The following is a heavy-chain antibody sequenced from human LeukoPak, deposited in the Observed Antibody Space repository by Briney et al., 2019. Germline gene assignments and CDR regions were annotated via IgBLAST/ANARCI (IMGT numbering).Heavy chain of an antibody. CDR1: GYTFTSYD. V-gene: IGHV1-8*01. Sequence: GASVKVSCKASGYTFTSYDINWVRQATGQGLEWMGWMNPNSGNTGYAQKFQGRVTMTRNTSISTAYMELSSLRSEDTAVYYCARGNLLKYSSSWYDLRTYNWFDPWGQGTLVTVSS. CDR3: ARGNLLKYSSSWYDLRTYNWFDP. D-gene: IGHD6-13*01. CDR2: MNPNSGNT. J-gene: IGHJ5*02.